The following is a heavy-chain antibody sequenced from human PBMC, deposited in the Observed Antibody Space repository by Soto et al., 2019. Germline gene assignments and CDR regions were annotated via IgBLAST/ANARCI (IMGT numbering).Heavy chain of an antibody. CDR1: GYTFTSYY. CDR2: ISSSGSTI. V-gene: IGHV3-48*03. D-gene: IGHD2-15*01. CDR3: ARSYCSGGSCYSGFDY. Sequence: SCKASGYTFTSYYMHWVRQAPGKGLEWVSYISSSGSTIYYAGSVKGRFTISRDNAKNSLYLQMNSLRAEDTAVYYCARSYCSGGSCYSGFDYWGQGTLVTVSS. J-gene: IGHJ4*02.